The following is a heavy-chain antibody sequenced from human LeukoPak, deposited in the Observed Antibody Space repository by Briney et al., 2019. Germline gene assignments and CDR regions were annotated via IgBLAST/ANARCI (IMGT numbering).Heavy chain of an antibody. J-gene: IGHJ4*02. Sequence: GGSLRLSCAASGFTFSNAWMSWVRQAPGKGLEWVGRIKSKTDGGTTDYAAPVKGRFTISRDNSKNTLYLQMNSLRAEDTAVYYCAKHTPVLRYFDWGAGPDYWGQGTLVTVSS. V-gene: IGHV3-15*01. CDR1: GFTFSNAW. CDR2: IKSKTDGGTT. D-gene: IGHD3-9*01. CDR3: AKHTPVLRYFDWGAGPDY.